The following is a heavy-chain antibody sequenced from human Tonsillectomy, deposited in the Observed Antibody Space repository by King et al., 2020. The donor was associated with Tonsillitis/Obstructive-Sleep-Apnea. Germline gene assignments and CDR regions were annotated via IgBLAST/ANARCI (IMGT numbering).Heavy chain of an antibody. D-gene: IGHD5/OR15-5a*01. CDR3: ARVESTSPGWRGYYGMDV. Sequence: QLVQSGAEVKKPGSSVKVSCKASGGTFSTYAINWVRQAPGQGLEWMGGIIPILGIANYAQKFQGRVTITADKSTSTAYMELSSLRSEDTAVYYCARVESTSPGWRGYYGMDVWGQGTTVTVSS. V-gene: IGHV1-69*10. CDR2: IIPILGIA. CDR1: GGTFSTYA. J-gene: IGHJ6*02.